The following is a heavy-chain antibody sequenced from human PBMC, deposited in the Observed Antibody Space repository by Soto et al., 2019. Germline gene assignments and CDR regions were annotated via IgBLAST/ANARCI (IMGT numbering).Heavy chain of an antibody. CDR2: ISMTSTYI. CDR1: GFTFSTYN. J-gene: IGHJ4*02. V-gene: IGHV3-21*01. CDR3: VRDVAVVTESTSWARGYFAS. D-gene: IGHD2-21*02. Sequence: EVHLVESGGGLVKPGESLRLSCAASGFTFSTYNMNWVRQAPGKGLEWVSSISMTSTYIYYADSMKGRFTVSRDNAKNSLFLQMNSLIAEDTAVYYCVRDVAVVTESTSWARGYFASWGLGTLVTVSS.